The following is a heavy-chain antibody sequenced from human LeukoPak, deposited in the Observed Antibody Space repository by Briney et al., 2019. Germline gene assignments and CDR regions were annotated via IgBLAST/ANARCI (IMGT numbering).Heavy chain of an antibody. CDR3: ARGAGYPIDAFDI. Sequence: SETLSLTCSVSGGSIDKSSYYWGWIRQPPGGGLEWIGSTYFSGNAYYSPSLKSRVTVSVDTSKNQFSLKLTSVTAADTAVYYCARGAGYPIDAFDIWGQGTMVTVSS. V-gene: IGHV4-39*07. CDR1: GGSIDKSSYY. CDR2: TYFSGNA. J-gene: IGHJ3*02. D-gene: IGHD6-13*01.